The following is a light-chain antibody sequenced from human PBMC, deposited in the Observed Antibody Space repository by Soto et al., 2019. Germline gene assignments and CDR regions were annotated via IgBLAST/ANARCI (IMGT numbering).Light chain of an antibody. CDR1: QSVSSNY. CDR2: GSS. V-gene: IGKV3-20*01. Sequence: EIVLTQSPGTLSLSPGERATLSCRASQSVSSNYLGWYQQKPGQAPRLLIYGSSSRATGIPDRFSGGGSGTYFTLTISRLETEDFAVYYCQQYGSSPRTFGQGTNVEIK. CDR3: QQYGSSPRT. J-gene: IGKJ1*01.